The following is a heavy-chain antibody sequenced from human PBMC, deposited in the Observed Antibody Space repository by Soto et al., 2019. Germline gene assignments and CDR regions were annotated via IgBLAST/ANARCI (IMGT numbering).Heavy chain of an antibody. V-gene: IGHV3-30-3*01. Sequence: QVQLVESGGGVVQPGRSLRVSCAASGFTFSNYAMHWVRRAPGKGLEWVAVVSYDGSKQFYADSVEGRFTISRDSSKSTLYLQMDNLRDEDTAVYYRARDRVYYYDNSGYYNFDYWGQGTLVTVSS. CDR1: GFTFSNYA. CDR2: VSYDGSKQ. CDR3: ARDRVYYYDNSGYYNFDY. J-gene: IGHJ4*02. D-gene: IGHD3-22*01.